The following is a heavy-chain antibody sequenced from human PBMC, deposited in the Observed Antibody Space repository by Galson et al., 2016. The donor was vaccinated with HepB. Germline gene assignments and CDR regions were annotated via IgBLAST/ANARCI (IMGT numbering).Heavy chain of an antibody. CDR1: GYTFRSYA. CDR3: ARDLRQLYCSGGSCYSAEYFQY. D-gene: IGHD2-15*01. Sequence: SVKVSCKASGYTFRSYAIHWVRQAPGQRLEWMGWINAGNGNTKYSQKFQGRVTITRDTFASTAYVEVSSLRSEDTAVYYCARDLRQLYCSGGSCYSAEYFQYWGQGTLVTVSS. CDR2: INAGNGNT. J-gene: IGHJ1*01. V-gene: IGHV1-3*01.